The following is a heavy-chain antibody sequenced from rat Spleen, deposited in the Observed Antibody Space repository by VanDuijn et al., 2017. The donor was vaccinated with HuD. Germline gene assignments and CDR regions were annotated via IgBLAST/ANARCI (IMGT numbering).Heavy chain of an antibody. V-gene: IGHV2-41*01. CDR3: ARDGNGYVNQWFAY. D-gene: IGHD1-4*01. CDR1: GFSLDNYN. Sequence: QVQLKESGPGLVQPSQTLSLTCTVAGFSLDNYNVHWVRQSPGKGLEWMGVIWNIGGTRYNSALKSRLSISKDTSTSQVFLKMNSLQTEDTATYYCARDGNGYVNQWFAYWGQGTLVTVSS. J-gene: IGHJ3*01. CDR2: IWNIGGT.